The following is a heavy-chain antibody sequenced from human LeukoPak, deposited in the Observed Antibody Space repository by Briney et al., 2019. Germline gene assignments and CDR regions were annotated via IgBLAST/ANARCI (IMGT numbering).Heavy chain of an antibody. Sequence: GGSLRLSCAASGFTFDDYGMSWVRQAPGKGLEWVSGINWNGGSTGYADSVKGRFTISRDNAKNSLYLQMNSLRAEDMALYYCARGGYCSSTSCYMPLDYWGQGTLVTVSS. CDR1: GFTFDDYG. J-gene: IGHJ4*02. D-gene: IGHD2-2*02. CDR2: INWNGGST. V-gene: IGHV3-20*04. CDR3: ARGGYCSSTSCYMPLDY.